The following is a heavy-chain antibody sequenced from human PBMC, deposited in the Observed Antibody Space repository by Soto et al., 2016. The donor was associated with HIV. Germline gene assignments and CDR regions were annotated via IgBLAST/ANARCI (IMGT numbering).Heavy chain of an antibody. D-gene: IGHD3-3*01. CDR1: GFTFSSYW. J-gene: IGHJ4*02. Sequence: EVQLVESGGGLVQPGGSLRLSCAASGFTFSSYWMHWVRQAPGKGLVWVSRINSDGSSTSYADSVKGRFIISRDNAKNTLYLQMNSLRVEDTAVYYCAREGGGSLEWLSYYFDYWGQGTLVTVSS. CDR3: AREGGGSLEWLSYYFDY. CDR2: INSDGSST. V-gene: IGHV3-74*01.